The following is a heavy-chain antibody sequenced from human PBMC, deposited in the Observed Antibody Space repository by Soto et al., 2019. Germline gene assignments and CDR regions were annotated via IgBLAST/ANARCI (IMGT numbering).Heavy chain of an antibody. Sequence: PGGSLRLSCAASGFNFNDYYMSWIRQAPGKGLEWLSYIDTTGSTIYHADAVKGRFTISRDNAQNSLFLQMNSLRAEDTAMYYCARGGLRGGRFIYWGQGALVTVSS. D-gene: IGHD6-25*01. V-gene: IGHV3-11*01. J-gene: IGHJ4*02. CDR2: IDTTGSTI. CDR3: ARGGLRGGRFIY. CDR1: GFNFNDYY.